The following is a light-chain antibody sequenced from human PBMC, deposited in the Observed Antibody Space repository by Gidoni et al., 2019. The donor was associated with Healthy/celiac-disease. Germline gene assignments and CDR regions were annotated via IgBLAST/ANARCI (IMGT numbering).Light chain of an antibody. J-gene: IGKJ5*01. CDR1: QSISSW. Sequence: DIQMTQSPSTLSASVGDRVTITCRASQSISSWLAWYQQKPGKAPKLLIYKASSLESGVPSRFSGSGSGTECTLTISSLQPYDFATYYCQQYNSYPITFGQGTRLEIK. CDR2: KAS. CDR3: QQYNSYPIT. V-gene: IGKV1-5*03.